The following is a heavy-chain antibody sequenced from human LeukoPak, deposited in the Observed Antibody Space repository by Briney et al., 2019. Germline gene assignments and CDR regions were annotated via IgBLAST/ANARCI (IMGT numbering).Heavy chain of an antibody. CDR1: GFTFSDYD. Sequence: PGGSLRLSYAASGFTFSDYDLSWIRQAPGKGLEWVSYISRSGGTIYYADSVKGRFTISRDNAKNSLYLQMNSLRAEDTAAYCCARDYYGSGSYLHYMDVWGKGTTVTVSS. J-gene: IGHJ6*03. D-gene: IGHD3-10*01. CDR2: ISRSGGTI. V-gene: IGHV3-11*01. CDR3: ARDYYGSGSYLHYMDV.